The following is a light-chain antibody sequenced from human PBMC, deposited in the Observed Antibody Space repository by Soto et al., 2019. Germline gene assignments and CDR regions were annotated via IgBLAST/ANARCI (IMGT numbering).Light chain of an antibody. Sequence: EIALTQSPGTLSLSPGERATLSCRASQSVGSTYLAWYQQKPGQAPRLLIYGASSRATGIPDRFSGSGSGTDFTITISRLEPEDFAVYYCQQYGRSLWTFGQGNKVQIK. V-gene: IGKV3-20*01. CDR3: QQYGRSLWT. J-gene: IGKJ1*01. CDR1: QSVGSTY. CDR2: GAS.